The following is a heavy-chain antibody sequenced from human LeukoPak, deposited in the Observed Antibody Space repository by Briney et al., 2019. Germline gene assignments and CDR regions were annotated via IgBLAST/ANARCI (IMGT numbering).Heavy chain of an antibody. CDR3: ARGSGWYFY. CDR2: IYYSGST. Sequence: SETLSLTCTVSGGSISNYYWSWIRQPPGKGLERIGYIYYSGSTNYSPSLKSRVTISVGTSKNQLSLKLRSVTAADTAVYYCARGSGWYFYWGQGTLVTVSS. J-gene: IGHJ4*02. D-gene: IGHD6-19*01. V-gene: IGHV4-59*01. CDR1: GGSISNYY.